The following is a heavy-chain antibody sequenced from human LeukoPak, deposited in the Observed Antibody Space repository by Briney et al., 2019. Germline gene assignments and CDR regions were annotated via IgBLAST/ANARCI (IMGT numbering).Heavy chain of an antibody. V-gene: IGHV4-59*08. D-gene: IGHD1-20*01. CDR3: ARQDNWNDGGDFDY. J-gene: IGHJ4*02. CDR1: GGSISSYY. Sequence: SETLSLTRTVSGGSISSYYWSWIRQPPGKGLEWIGYIYYSGSTNYDPSLKSRVTISVDTSKNQFSLKLSSVTAADTAVYYCARQDNWNDGGDFDYWGQGTLVTVSS. CDR2: IYYSGST.